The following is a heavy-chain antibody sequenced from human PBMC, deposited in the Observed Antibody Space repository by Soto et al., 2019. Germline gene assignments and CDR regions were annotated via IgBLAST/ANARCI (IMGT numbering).Heavy chain of an antibody. CDR3: ARGTAVXAISHGSYYHYGMDV. CDR1: GYPLISYG. V-gene: IGHV1-18*01. J-gene: IGHJ6*02. D-gene: IGHD1-26*01. CDR2: ISAYNGNT. Sequence: ASVEVSCKATGYPLISYGINWGRQAPGQGLEWMGWISAYNGNTKYAQKYQGRVTMTTDTSTSTAYMDVRSLRSDDTAVYYCARGTAVXAISHGSYYHYGMDVWGQGTTVTVSS.